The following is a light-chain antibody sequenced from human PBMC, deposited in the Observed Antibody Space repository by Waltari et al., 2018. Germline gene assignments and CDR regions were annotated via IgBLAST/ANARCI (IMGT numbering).Light chain of an antibody. J-gene: IGKJ2*01. CDR1: QRVSSN. V-gene: IGKV3-15*01. CDR3: QQYNNWPLYT. CDR2: GAA. Sequence: EIVMTQSPATLSVSPGERATLSCRASQRVSSNLAWYQQKPGQAPRLLIYGAATRATGIPARFSCSGSGTEFTLTISSLQSEDFAVYYCQQYNNWPLYTFGQGTKLEIK.